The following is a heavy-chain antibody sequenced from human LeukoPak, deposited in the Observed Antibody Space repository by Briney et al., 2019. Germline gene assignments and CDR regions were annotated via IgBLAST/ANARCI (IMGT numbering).Heavy chain of an antibody. CDR1: GYTFTSYG. CDR3: ARDQYDYVWGSYRPYFDY. V-gene: IGHV1-18*01. J-gene: IGHJ4*02. D-gene: IGHD3-16*02. CDR2: ISPYNGNT. Sequence: ASVKVSCKASGYTFTSYGISWVRQASGQGCEWMGSISPYNGNTNYAQKLQGRVTMTTDTSTSTAYMELRSLRSDDTAVYYCARDQYDYVWGSYRPYFDYWGQGTLVTVSS.